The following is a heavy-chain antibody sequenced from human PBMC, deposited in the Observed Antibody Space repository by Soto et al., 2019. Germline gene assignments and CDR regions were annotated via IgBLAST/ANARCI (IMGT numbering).Heavy chain of an antibody. Sequence: SETLSLTCAVSGFSISTGYYWGWIRQPPGKGLEWIATVYRSGTTYSNPSLKSRVTISVDPSKNQFSLKLSSVTAADTAVYYCARGLYYYDSSGYSPDYWGLGTLVTVSS. CDR2: VYRSGTT. J-gene: IGHJ4*02. CDR3: ARGLYYYDSSGYSPDY. CDR1: GFSISTGYY. V-gene: IGHV4-38-2*01. D-gene: IGHD3-22*01.